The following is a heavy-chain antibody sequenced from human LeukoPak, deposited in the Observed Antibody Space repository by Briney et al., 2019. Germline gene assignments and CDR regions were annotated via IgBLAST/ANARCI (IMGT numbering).Heavy chain of an antibody. Sequence: ASVKVSCKASGGTFSSYAISWVRQAPGQGLEWMGGIIPIFGTANYAQKFQGRVTITADESTSTAYMELSSLRSEDTAVYYCARGLGWNYLYYYYYMDVWGKGTTVTVSS. CDR3: ARGLGWNYLYYYYYMDV. V-gene: IGHV1-69*13. CDR1: GGTFSSYA. D-gene: IGHD1-7*01. J-gene: IGHJ6*03. CDR2: IIPIFGTA.